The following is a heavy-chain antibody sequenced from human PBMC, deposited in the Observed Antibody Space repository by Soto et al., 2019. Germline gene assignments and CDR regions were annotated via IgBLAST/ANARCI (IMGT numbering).Heavy chain of an antibody. V-gene: IGHV3-23*01. D-gene: IGHD2-2*02. CDR3: AQDLDSSTTSCYTGHPDSYYGMDV. Sequence: PGESLSLSCAASGFTFSSYAMSWVRQAPGKGVEWVSAISGSGGSTYYADSVKGRFTISRDNSKNTLYLQMNSLRAEYTAVYYFAQDLDSSTTSCYTGHPDSYYGMDVWGHGITVTVSS. J-gene: IGHJ6*02. CDR1: GFTFSSYA. CDR2: ISGSGGST.